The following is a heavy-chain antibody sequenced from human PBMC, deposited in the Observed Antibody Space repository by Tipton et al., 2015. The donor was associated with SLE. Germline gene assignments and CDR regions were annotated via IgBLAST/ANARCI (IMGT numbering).Heavy chain of an antibody. CDR2: IYYSGST. CDR1: GGSFSGYY. V-gene: IGHV4-31*11. J-gene: IGHJ6*03. Sequence: TLSLTCAVYGGSFSGYYWSWIRQHPGKGLEWIGYIYYSGSTYYNPSLKSRVTISVDTSKNQFSLKLSSVTAADTAVYYCARAAGYSVLRGYYYMDVWGKGTTVTVSS. D-gene: IGHD5/OR15-5a*01. CDR3: ARAAGYSVLRGYYYMDV.